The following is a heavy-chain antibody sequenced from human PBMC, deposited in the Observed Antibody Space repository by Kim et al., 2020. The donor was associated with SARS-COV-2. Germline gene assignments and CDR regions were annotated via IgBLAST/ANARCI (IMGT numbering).Heavy chain of an antibody. CDR3: ARIWWGHSSGWYGGAFDI. V-gene: IGHV4-39*07. CDR1: GGSISSSSYY. Sequence: SETLSLTCTVSGGSISSSSYYWGWIRQPPGKGLEWIGSIYYSGSTYYNPSLKSRVTISVDTSKNQFSLKLSSVTAADTAVYYCARIWWGHSSGWYGGAFDIWGQGTMVTVSS. CDR2: IYYSGST. D-gene: IGHD6-19*01. J-gene: IGHJ3*02.